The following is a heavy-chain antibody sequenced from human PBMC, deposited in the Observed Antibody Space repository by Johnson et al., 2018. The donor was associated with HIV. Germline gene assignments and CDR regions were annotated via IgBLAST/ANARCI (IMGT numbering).Heavy chain of an antibody. D-gene: IGHD2-2*02. CDR2: ISYDGSNK. Sequence: VQLLESGGGVVQPGRSLRLSCAASGFTFSSYAMHWVRQAPGKGLEWVAVISYDGSNKYYADSVKGRFTISRDNSKNTLYLQMNSLRAEDTAVYYCASLQDIVVVPAAIGAFDIWGQGTMVTVSS. J-gene: IGHJ3*02. CDR3: ASLQDIVVVPAAIGAFDI. CDR1: GFTFSSYA. V-gene: IGHV3-30-3*01.